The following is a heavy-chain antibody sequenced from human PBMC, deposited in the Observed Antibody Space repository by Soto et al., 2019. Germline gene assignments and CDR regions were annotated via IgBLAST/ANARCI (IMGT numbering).Heavy chain of an antibody. CDR3: ARSSALTISGVGGMDV. V-gene: IGHV1-2*02. CDR1: GYSFTGYY. J-gene: IGHJ6*02. CDR2: INPNSGGA. Sequence: ASVKVSCKASGYSFTGYYIHWVRQAPGQGLEWMGWINPNSGGANYAQKFQGRVTMTRDTSTTTAYMELSRLRSNDTAVFYCARSSALTISGVGGMDVWGQGATVTVSS. D-gene: IGHD3-3*01.